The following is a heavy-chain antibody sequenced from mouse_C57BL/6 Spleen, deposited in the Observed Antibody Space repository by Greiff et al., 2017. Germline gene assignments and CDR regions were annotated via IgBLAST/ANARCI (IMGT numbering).Heavy chain of an antibody. CDR2: IDPNSGGT. Sequence: QVHVKQPGAELVKPGASVKLSCKASGYTFTSYWMHWVKQRPGRGLEWIGRIDPNSGGTKYNEKFKSKATLTVDTPSSTAYMQLSSLTSEDSAVYYCASVVTTVPYAMDYWGQGTSVTVSS. V-gene: IGHV1-72*01. CDR1: GYTFTSYW. D-gene: IGHD1-1*01. J-gene: IGHJ4*01. CDR3: ASVVTTVPYAMDY.